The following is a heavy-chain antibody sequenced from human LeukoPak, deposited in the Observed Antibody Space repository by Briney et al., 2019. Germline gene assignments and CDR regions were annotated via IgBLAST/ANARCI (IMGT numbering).Heavy chain of an antibody. J-gene: IGHJ4*02. V-gene: IGHV3-48*01. D-gene: IGHD1-26*01. CDR1: GFDFSIYR. CDR2: ISYSGSTI. Sequence: GGSLRLSCAASGFDFSIYRMNWVRKAPGKGLEWVSYISYSGSTIYYADSVKGRFTISRDNSKNTLYLQMNSLRAEDTAVYYCAKVAGRWEPLRFDYWGQGTLVTVSS. CDR3: AKVAGRWEPLRFDY.